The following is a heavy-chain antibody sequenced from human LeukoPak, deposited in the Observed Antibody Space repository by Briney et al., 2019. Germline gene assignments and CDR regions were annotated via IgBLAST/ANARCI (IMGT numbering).Heavy chain of an antibody. CDR3: AGTDYGDYSTGYYGMDV. CDR1: GFTVNSNY. D-gene: IGHD4-17*01. J-gene: IGHJ6*02. V-gene: IGHV3-66*01. Sequence: GGSLRLSCAASGFTVNSNYMSWVRQAPGKGLEWVSVIYSGGSTYYADSVKGRFTISRDNSKNTLYLQMNSLRAEDTAVYYCAGTDYGDYSTGYYGMDVWGQGTTVTVSS. CDR2: IYSGGST.